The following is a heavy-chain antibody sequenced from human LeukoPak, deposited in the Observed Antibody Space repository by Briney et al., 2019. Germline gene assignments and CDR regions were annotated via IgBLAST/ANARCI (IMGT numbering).Heavy chain of an antibody. CDR3: ARLGSYSSSWYALDY. Sequence: ASVKVSCKASGYTFIGYYMHWVRQAPGQGLEWMGWINPNSGGTNYAQKFQGRVTMTRDTSISTAYMELSRLRSDDTAVYYCARLGSYSSSWYALDYWGQGTLVTVSS. V-gene: IGHV1-2*02. CDR2: INPNSGGT. J-gene: IGHJ4*02. D-gene: IGHD6-13*01. CDR1: GYTFIGYY.